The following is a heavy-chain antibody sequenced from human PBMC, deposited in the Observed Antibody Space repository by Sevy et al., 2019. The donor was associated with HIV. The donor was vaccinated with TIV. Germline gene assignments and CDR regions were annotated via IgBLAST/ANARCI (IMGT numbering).Heavy chain of an antibody. CDR1: GGSISSSPYY. CDR2: FYDTGSA. V-gene: IGHV4-39*07. D-gene: IGHD3-22*01. Sequence: SETLSLTCTVSGGSISSSPYYWSWIRQPPGKGLEWIGSFYDTGSAYYNPSLKSRVTISVDTSKNQFSLKLSSVTAADTAVYYCARLHDSSGYYGYYYYGMDVWGQGTTVTVSS. CDR3: ARLHDSSGYYGYYYYGMDV. J-gene: IGHJ6*02.